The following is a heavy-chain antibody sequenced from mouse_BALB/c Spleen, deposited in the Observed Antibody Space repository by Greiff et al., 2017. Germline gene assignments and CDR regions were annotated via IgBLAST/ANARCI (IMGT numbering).Heavy chain of an antibody. Sequence: EVNVVESGGGLVKPGGSLKLSCAASGFTFSSYAMSWVRQTPEKRLEWVASISSGGSTYYPDSVKGRFTISRDNARNILYLQMSSLRSEDTAMYYCARRGHYYGSSSFDYWGQGTTLTVSS. J-gene: IGHJ2*01. CDR1: GFTFSSYA. CDR2: ISSGGST. D-gene: IGHD1-1*01. V-gene: IGHV5-6-5*01. CDR3: ARRGHYYGSSSFDY.